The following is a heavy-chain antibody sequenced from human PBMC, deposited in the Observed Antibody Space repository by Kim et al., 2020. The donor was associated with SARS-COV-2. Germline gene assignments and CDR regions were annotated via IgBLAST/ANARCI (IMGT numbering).Heavy chain of an antibody. D-gene: IGHD3-22*01. Sequence: GGSLRLSCAASGFTFSSYSMNWVRQAPGKGLEWVSYISSSSSTIYYADSVKGRFTISRDNAKNSLYLQMNSLRDEDTAVYYCASLADYYDSSGYYARYYYYGIDVWGQGTTVTVSS. V-gene: IGHV3-48*02. CDR3: ASLADYYDSSGYYARYYYYGIDV. J-gene: IGHJ6*02. CDR2: ISSSSSTI. CDR1: GFTFSSYS.